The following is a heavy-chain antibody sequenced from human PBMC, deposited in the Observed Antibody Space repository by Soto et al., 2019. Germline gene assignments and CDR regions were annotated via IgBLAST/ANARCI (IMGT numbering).Heavy chain of an antibody. V-gene: IGHV3-7*01. D-gene: IGHD2-2*01. J-gene: IGHJ4*02. CDR1: GFSFSSYW. Sequence: DVQLVESGGGLVQPGGSLRISCATSGFSFSSYWMSWVRQAPGKGLEWVANIKQDGSEKNYVDSVKGRFTISRDNAKNPLYLEMNSLRVEDTAVYYCAKEGRIVIVPAAWGQGTLVTVSS. CDR2: IKQDGSEK. CDR3: AKEGRIVIVPAA.